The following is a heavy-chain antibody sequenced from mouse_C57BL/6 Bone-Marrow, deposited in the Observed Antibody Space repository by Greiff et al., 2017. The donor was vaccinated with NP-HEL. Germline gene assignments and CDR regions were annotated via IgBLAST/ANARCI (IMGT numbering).Heavy chain of an antibody. D-gene: IGHD1-1*01. CDR3: ARSNYYGSHFDY. CDR1: GYTFTSYG. J-gene: IGHJ2*01. CDR2: IYPRSGNT. Sequence: QVQLQQSGAELARPGASVKLSCKASGYTFTSYGISWVKQRTGQGLEWIGEIYPRSGNTYYNEKFKGKATLTADKSSSTAYMELRSLTSEDSAVYFCARSNYYGSHFDYWGQGTTLTVSS. V-gene: IGHV1-81*01.